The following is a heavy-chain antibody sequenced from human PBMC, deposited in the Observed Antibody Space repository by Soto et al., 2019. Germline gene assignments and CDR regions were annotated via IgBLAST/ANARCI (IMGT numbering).Heavy chain of an antibody. D-gene: IGHD6-13*01. CDR2: IYYSGST. J-gene: IGHJ4*02. V-gene: IGHV4-39*01. CDR3: ARHGDLSRGIAAAGIDY. Sequence: QLQLQESGPGLVKPSETPSLTCTVSGGSISSSSYYWGWIRQPPGKGLEWIGSIYYSGSTYYNPSLKSRVTISVDTSKNQFSLKLSSVTAADTAVYYCARHGDLSRGIAAAGIDYWGQGTLVTVSS. CDR1: GGSISSSSYY.